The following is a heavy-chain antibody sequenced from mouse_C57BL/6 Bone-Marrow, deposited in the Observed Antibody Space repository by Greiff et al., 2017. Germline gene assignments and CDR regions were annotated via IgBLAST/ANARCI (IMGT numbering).Heavy chain of an antibody. V-gene: IGHV1-61*01. CDR1: GYTFTSYW. Sequence: VQLQQPGAELVRPGSSVKLSCKASGYTFTSYWMAWVKQRPGQGLEWIGNIYPSDSETHYNQKFKDKATLTVDKSSSTAYMQLSSLTSEDSAVYYCARETQTVVATKGMDYWGQGTSVTVSS. CDR2: IYPSDSET. CDR3: ARETQTVVATKGMDY. D-gene: IGHD1-1*01. J-gene: IGHJ4*01.